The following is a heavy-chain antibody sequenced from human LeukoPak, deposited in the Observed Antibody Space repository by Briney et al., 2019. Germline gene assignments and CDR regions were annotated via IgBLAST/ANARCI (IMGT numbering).Heavy chain of an antibody. CDR2: ISYDGSNK. J-gene: IGHJ4*02. V-gene: IGHV3-30*18. CDR1: GFTLSSYG. CDR3: AKEGSSREIDY. D-gene: IGHD6-19*01. Sequence: GGSLRLSCAASGFTLSSYGMHWVRQAPGKGLEWVAVISYDGSNKYYADSVKGRFTISRDNSKNTLYLQMNSLRAEDTAVYYCAKEGSSREIDYWGQGTLVTVSS.